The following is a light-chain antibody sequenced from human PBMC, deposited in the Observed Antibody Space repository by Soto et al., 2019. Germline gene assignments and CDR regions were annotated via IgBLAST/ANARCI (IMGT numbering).Light chain of an antibody. CDR2: EGN. CDR3: CAYAGSNTLV. Sequence: QSVLTQPASVSGSPGQSITISCTGTSSDVGSYNLVSWYQQHPGKAPKLMIYEGNKRPSGVSNRFSASKSGNTASLTISGLQAEDEGDYYCCAYAGSNTLVFGGGTKVTVL. CDR1: SSDVGSYNL. V-gene: IGLV2-23*01. J-gene: IGLJ2*01.